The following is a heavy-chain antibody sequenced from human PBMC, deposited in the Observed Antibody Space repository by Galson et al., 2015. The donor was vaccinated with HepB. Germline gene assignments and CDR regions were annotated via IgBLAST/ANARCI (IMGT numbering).Heavy chain of an antibody. CDR3: AKVRGGNSILFGYFDY. D-gene: IGHD4-23*01. CDR2: ISGSGGST. J-gene: IGHJ4*02. V-gene: IGHV3-23*01. Sequence: SLRLSCAASGFTFSSYAMSWVRQAPGKGLEWVSAISGSGGSTYYADSVKGRFTISRDNSKNTLYLQMNSLRAEDTAVYYCAKVRGGNSILFGYFDYWGQGTLVTVSS. CDR1: GFTFSSYA.